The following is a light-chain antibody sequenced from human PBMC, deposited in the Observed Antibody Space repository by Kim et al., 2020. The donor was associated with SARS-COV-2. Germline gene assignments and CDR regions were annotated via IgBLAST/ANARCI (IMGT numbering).Light chain of an antibody. J-gene: IGKJ1*01. CDR1: QSVSSK. CDR2: GAS. CDR3: QQYNNWPGT. V-gene: IGKV3-15*01. Sequence: VSPGERAPLSCRASQSVSSKLAWYQQKPGQAPRLLIYGASTRATGIPARFSGSGSGTEFTLTISSLQSEDFAVYYCQQYNNWPGTFGQGTKVDIK.